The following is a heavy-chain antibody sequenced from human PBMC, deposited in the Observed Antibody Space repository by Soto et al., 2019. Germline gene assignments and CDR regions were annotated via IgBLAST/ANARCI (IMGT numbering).Heavy chain of an antibody. Sequence: GASVKVSCKASGYTFTSYDINWVRQATGQGLEWMGWMNPNSGNTDYAQKFQGRVTMTRDNSMSTAYMELSSLRSEDTAVYYCARVNCSGGSCYSSGYYYYYMDVWGKGTTVTVSS. V-gene: IGHV1-8*01. CDR3: ARVNCSGGSCYSSGYYYYYMDV. D-gene: IGHD2-15*01. CDR2: MNPNSGNT. J-gene: IGHJ6*03. CDR1: GYTFTSYD.